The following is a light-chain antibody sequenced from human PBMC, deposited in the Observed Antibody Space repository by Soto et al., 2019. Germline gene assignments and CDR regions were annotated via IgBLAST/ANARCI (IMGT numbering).Light chain of an antibody. J-gene: IGKJ1*01. V-gene: IGKV3-11*01. Sequence: EIVLTQSPGTLSLSPGEGATLSCRASQSVGRNLAWYQQKPGQAPRLLIYDASNRATGIPARFSGGGSGTDFTLTISSLEPEDFAVYYCQQRSNWPPTFGQGTKVDIK. CDR2: DAS. CDR3: QQRSNWPPT. CDR1: QSVGRN.